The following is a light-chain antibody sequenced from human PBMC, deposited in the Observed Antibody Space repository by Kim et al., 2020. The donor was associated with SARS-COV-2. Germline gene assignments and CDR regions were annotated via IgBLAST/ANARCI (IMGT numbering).Light chain of an antibody. CDR1: QSVSSN. CDR2: GAS. J-gene: IGKJ1*01. Sequence: EIVMTQSPATLSVSPGERATLSCRASQSVSSNSAWYQQKPGQAPRLLIYGASTRATGIPARFSGSGSETEFTLTISSLQSEDFAVYYCQQYNNWPWTFGQGTKVDIK. CDR3: QQYNNWPWT. V-gene: IGKV3-15*01.